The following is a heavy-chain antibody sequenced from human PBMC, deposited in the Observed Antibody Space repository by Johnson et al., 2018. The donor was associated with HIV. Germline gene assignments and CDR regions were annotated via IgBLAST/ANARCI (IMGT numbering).Heavy chain of an antibody. Sequence: QVQLVESGGGVVQPGRSLRLSCAASGFTFSSYAMHWVRQAPGKGLEWVAVISYDGSNKYYADSVKGRFTISRDNSKNTLYLQMNSLRTEDTAVYYCARGGATGPSGDAFDIWGQGTMVTVSS. J-gene: IGHJ3*02. V-gene: IGHV3-30-3*01. CDR2: ISYDGSNK. D-gene: IGHD1-14*01. CDR1: GFTFSSYA. CDR3: ARGGATGPSGDAFDI.